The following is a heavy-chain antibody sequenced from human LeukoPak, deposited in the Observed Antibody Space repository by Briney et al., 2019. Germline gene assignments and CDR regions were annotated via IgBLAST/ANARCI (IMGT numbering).Heavy chain of an antibody. CDR1: GYTFTGYF. V-gene: IGHV1-2*02. Sequence: ASVKVSCKASGYTFTGYFIHWVRQAPGQGLEWMGWINPNSGGTKYAQKFQGRVTMTRDTSINTAYMELSRLRSDDTAVYYCARDTNWAFDCWGQGTLVTVSS. CDR2: INPNSGGT. J-gene: IGHJ4*02. CDR3: ARDTNWAFDC. D-gene: IGHD7-27*01.